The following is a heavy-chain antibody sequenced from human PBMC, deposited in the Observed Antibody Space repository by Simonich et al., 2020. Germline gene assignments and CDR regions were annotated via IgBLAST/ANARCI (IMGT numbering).Heavy chain of an antibody. CDR1: GFSLSTSGVG. J-gene: IGHJ4*02. Sequence: QITLKESGPTLVKPTQTLTLTCTFSGFSLSTSGVGVGWIRQPPGKALEWLALIYLNDDKRYSQSLKSRLTITKDTSKNQVVLTMTNMDPVDTATYYCAHRRGFFDYWGQGTLVTVSS. CDR3: AHRRGFFDY. V-gene: IGHV2-5*01. CDR2: IYLNDDK.